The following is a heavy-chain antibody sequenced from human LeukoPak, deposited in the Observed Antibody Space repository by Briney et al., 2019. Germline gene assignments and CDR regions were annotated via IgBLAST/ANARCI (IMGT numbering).Heavy chain of an antibody. D-gene: IGHD3-10*01. V-gene: IGHV3-7*01. Sequence: GGSLRLSCAASGFTFSSYWVSWVREAPGKGLEWVANIKQDGSVKNYVDSVKGRFTISRDNAKNSLYLQMNSLRAEDTAVYYCARDPDLWWGQGTLVTVSS. CDR1: GFTFSSYW. J-gene: IGHJ4*02. CDR3: ARDPDLW. CDR2: IKQDGSVK.